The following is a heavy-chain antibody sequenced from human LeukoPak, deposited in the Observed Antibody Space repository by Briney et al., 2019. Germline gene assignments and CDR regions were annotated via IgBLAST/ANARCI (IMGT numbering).Heavy chain of an antibody. V-gene: IGHV3-74*01. Sequence: PGGSLRLSCAASGITVSSYWMHWVRQAPGKGLVWVSRTNSDGTNTNYADSVKGRFSISRDNAKNTLYLQMNSLRAEDTAVYYSANLFSGNAFDIWGQGTMVTVSS. CDR1: GITVSSYW. J-gene: IGHJ3*02. CDR3: ANLFSGNAFDI. D-gene: IGHD6-19*01. CDR2: TNSDGTNT.